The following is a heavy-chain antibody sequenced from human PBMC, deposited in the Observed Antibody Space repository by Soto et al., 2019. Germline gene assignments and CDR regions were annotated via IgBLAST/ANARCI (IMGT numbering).Heavy chain of an antibody. CDR2: INAGNGNT. V-gene: IGHV1-3*01. Sequence: ASVKVSCKASGYTFTSYAMHWVRQAPGQRLEWMGWINAGNGNTKYSQKFQGRVTITRDTSASTAYMELSSLRSEDTAVYYCARENVRNHALDYWGQGTLVTVSS. D-gene: IGHD2-2*01. J-gene: IGHJ4*02. CDR3: ARENVRNHALDY. CDR1: GYTFTSYA.